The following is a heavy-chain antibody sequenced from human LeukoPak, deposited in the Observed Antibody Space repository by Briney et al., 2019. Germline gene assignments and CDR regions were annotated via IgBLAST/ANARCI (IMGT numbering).Heavy chain of an antibody. Sequence: GGSLRLSCVGSGFTFSSYALHWLRQAPGKGLGWVAVISADGTEKYYADSVKGRFTMSRDNSKNVSFLQVNSLRTDDTAVYFCARDAPYSGGCCAFDIWGQGTTVTVS. V-gene: IGHV3-30-3*01. D-gene: IGHD6-19*01. CDR2: ISADGTEK. J-gene: IGHJ3*02. CDR1: GFTFSSYA. CDR3: ARDAPYSGGCCAFDI.